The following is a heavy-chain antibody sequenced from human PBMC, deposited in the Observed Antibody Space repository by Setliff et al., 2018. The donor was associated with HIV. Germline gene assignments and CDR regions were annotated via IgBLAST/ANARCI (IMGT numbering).Heavy chain of an antibody. Sequence: SETLSLTCTVSGGSISSYCWNWIRQSPGRGLEWIGFIFSSGSTKYNPSLQSRVTMSINTSKNQFSLKLTSVTAADTAVYYCARRIDNSGSFPDKNWFDTWGQGSLVTVSS. V-gene: IGHV4-4*09. CDR2: IFSSGST. D-gene: IGHD3-10*01. CDR3: ARRIDNSGSFPDKNWFDT. CDR1: GGSISSYC. J-gene: IGHJ5*02.